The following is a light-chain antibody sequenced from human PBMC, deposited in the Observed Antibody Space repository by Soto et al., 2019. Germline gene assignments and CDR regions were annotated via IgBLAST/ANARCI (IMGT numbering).Light chain of an antibody. Sequence: TQTPVTLSLGPGESATLSCRASQIVRSNLAWYQQKPGQAPRLLIYGASTRATGIPVRFSGSGSETEFTLTISSLQPEDFATYYCLQYNAFPVTFGQGTKVDIK. CDR3: LQYNAFPVT. CDR2: GAS. CDR1: QIVRSN. V-gene: IGKV3-15*01. J-gene: IGKJ1*01.